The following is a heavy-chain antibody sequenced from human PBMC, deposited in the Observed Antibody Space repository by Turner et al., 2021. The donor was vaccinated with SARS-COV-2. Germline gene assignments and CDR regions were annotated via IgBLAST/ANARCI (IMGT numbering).Heavy chain of an antibody. CDR2: IYHSGST. D-gene: IGHD3-9*01. CDR1: GGSFSGYY. CDR3: ARSWGGILTGYSFDP. Sequence: QVQLQQWGAGLLKPSETLSLTCGVYGGSFSGYYWSWFRQPPGKGLEWIGEIYHSGSTNYNPSLKSRVTISVDTSKNQFSLKLSSVTAADTAVYYCARSWGGILTGYSFDPWGQGTLVTVSS. J-gene: IGHJ5*02. V-gene: IGHV4-34*01.